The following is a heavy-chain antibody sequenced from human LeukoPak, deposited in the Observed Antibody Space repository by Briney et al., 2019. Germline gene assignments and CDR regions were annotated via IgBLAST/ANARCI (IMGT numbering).Heavy chain of an antibody. CDR1: EFTFSSYS. D-gene: IGHD3-10*01. CDR2: ISSSSSYI. Sequence: GGSLRLSCAASEFTFSSYSMNWVRQDPGKGLEWVSSISSSSSYIYYADSVKGRFTISRDNAKNSLYLQMNSLRAEDTAVYYCARDSYRGFGELLLFDYWGQGTLVTVSS. CDR3: ARDSYRGFGELLLFDY. V-gene: IGHV3-21*01. J-gene: IGHJ4*02.